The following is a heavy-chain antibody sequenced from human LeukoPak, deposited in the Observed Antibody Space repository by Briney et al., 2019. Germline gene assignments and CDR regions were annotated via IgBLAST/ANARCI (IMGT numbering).Heavy chain of an antibody. CDR3: ARAGSTSPYYYYYMDV. J-gene: IGHJ6*03. CDR1: GFTFSSYS. Sequence: PGGSLRLSCAASGFTFSSYSMNWGRRAPGKGLEWVSSISSSSSYIYYADSVKGRFTISRDNAKNSLYLQMNSLRAEDTAVYYCARAGSTSPYYYYYMDVWGKGTTVTVSS. CDR2: ISSSSSYI. D-gene: IGHD2-2*01. V-gene: IGHV3-21*01.